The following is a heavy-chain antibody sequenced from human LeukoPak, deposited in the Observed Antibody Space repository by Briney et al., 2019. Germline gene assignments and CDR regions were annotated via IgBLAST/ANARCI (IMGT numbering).Heavy chain of an antibody. D-gene: IGHD6-19*01. CDR2: INAGNGNT. J-gene: IGHJ4*02. V-gene: IGHV1-3*01. CDR1: GYTFTSYA. CDR3: ARDKYSSGWYNLDY. Sequence: ASGKVSCKASGYTFTSYAMHWVRQAPGQRLEWMGWINAGNGNTKYSQKFQGRVTITRDTSASTAYMELSSLRSEDTAVYYCARDKYSSGWYNLDYWGQGTLVTVSS.